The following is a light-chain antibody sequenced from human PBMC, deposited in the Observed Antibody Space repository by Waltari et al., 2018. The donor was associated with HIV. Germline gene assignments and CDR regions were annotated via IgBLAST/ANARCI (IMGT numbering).Light chain of an antibody. Sequence: EIVLTQSPATLSSSPAERATLSCRASQSVSSYLACYQQKPGQAPRLLIYDASNRATGIPARFSGSGSGTDFTLTISSLEPEDFAVYYCQQRSNWPPVTFGQGTRLEIK. V-gene: IGKV3-11*01. CDR3: QQRSNWPPVT. CDR2: DAS. J-gene: IGKJ5*01. CDR1: QSVSSY.